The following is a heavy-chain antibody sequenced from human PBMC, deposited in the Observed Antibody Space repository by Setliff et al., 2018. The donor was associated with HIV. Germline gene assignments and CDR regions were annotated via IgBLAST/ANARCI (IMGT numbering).Heavy chain of an antibody. Sequence: GGSLRLSCAASGFTFDDYGMSWVRQAPGKGLEWVANIKQDGGDEYYVDAVKGRFTISTDNAKNSLYLQMNSLRAEDTAVYYCARGRSGNFDYWGQGTLVTSPQ. V-gene: IGHV3-7*01. J-gene: IGHJ4*02. CDR2: IKQDGGDE. CDR3: ARGRSGNFDY. CDR1: GFTFDDYG. D-gene: IGHD3-3*01.